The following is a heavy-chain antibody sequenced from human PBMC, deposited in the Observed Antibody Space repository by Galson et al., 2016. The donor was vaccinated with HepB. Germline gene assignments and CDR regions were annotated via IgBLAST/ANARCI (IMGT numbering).Heavy chain of an antibody. CDR1: GYTFTDYY. J-gene: IGHJ4*02. Sequence: SVKVSCKASGYTFTDYYMHWVRQAAGQGLEWMGWINPNSGGTDYAQKFQGRVTMTRDTSISTAYMELSRLRSDDTAVYYCARVTENYYDASWGQGTLITVSS. V-gene: IGHV1-2*02. CDR2: INPNSGGT. CDR3: ARVTENYYDAS. D-gene: IGHD3-22*01.